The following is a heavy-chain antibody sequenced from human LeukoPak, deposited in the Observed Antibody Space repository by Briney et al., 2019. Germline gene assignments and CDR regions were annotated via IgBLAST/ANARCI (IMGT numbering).Heavy chain of an antibody. Sequence: SETLSLTCTVSGGSISSSSYYWGWIRQPPGKGLEWIGSIYYSGSTYYNPSLKSRVTISVDTSKNQFSLKLSSVTAADTAVYYCARAAPSRSGSYYSPAFDYWGQGTLVTVSS. CDR3: ARAAPSRSGSYYSPAFDY. D-gene: IGHD3-10*01. J-gene: IGHJ4*02. V-gene: IGHV4-39*07. CDR2: IYYSGST. CDR1: GGSISSSSYY.